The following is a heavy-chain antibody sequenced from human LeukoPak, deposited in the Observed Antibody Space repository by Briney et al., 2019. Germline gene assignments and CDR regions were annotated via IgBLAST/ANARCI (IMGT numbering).Heavy chain of an antibody. D-gene: IGHD3-10*01. CDR2: IYSGGST. Sequence: PGGSLRLSCAASGFTVSSNYMSWVRQAPGKGLEWVSVIYSGGSTYYADSVKGRFTISRDNSKNTLYLQMNSLRAEDTAVYYCAKGFTSSTRGDAFDIWGQGTMVTVSS. J-gene: IGHJ3*02. CDR1: GFTVSSNY. CDR3: AKGFTSSTRGDAFDI. V-gene: IGHV3-53*01.